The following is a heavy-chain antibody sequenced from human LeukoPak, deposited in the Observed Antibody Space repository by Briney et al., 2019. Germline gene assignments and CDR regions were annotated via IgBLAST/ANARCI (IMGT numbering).Heavy chain of an antibody. D-gene: IGHD4-17*01. V-gene: IGHV3-73*01. J-gene: IGHJ6*03. CDR2: IRSEANSYAT. Sequence: PGGSLRLSCAASGFTFSGSAMHWVRQASGTGLEWVGRIRSEANSYATAYAASVKGRFTISRDDSKNTAYLQMNSLKTEDTAVYYCTSPTTGTGLYYYYMDVWGKGTTVTVSS. CDR3: TSPTTGTGLYYYYMDV. CDR1: GFTFSGSA.